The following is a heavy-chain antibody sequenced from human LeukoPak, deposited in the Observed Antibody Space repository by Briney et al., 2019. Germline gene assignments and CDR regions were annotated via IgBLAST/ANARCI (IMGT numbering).Heavy chain of an antibody. CDR2: INHSGST. D-gene: IGHD1-1*01. CDR1: GGSFSGYY. V-gene: IGHV4-34*01. Sequence: SETLSLTCAVYGGSFSGYYWSWIRQPPGKGLEWIGEINHSGSTNYNPSLKSQVTISVDTSKNQFSLKLSSVTAADTAVYYCARGQLGPDYWGQGTLVTVSS. CDR3: ARGQLGPDY. J-gene: IGHJ4*02.